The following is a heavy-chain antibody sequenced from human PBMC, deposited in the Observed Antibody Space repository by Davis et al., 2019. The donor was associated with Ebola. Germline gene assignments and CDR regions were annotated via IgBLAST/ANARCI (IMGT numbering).Heavy chain of an antibody. D-gene: IGHD5-24*01. V-gene: IGHV3-30*14. Sequence: GESLKISCAASGFTFSSYAMHCVRQAPGKGLEWVAVISDDGSNKYYADSVKGRFTISRDISKNTVYLQMNSLRAEDKAVYYCARGDGYNFWDNWGQGILVTVSS. CDR3: ARGDGYNFWDN. CDR2: ISDDGSNK. CDR1: GFTFSSYA. J-gene: IGHJ4*02.